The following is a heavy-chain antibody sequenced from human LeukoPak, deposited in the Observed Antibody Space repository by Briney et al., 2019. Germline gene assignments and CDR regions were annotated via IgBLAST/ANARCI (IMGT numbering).Heavy chain of an antibody. CDR3: ARKGIDGSGYDLDY. D-gene: IGHD5-12*01. J-gene: IGHJ4*02. CDR1: GFTFSSYV. V-gene: IGHV3-23*01. Sequence: GGSLGLSCAASGFTFSSYVMSWVRQAPGKGLEYVSSITEGGGNIYYADSVKGRFTISRDDSKNTLYLQMNSLRAEDTAVYYCARKGIDGSGYDLDYWGQGTLVTVSS. CDR2: ITEGGGNI.